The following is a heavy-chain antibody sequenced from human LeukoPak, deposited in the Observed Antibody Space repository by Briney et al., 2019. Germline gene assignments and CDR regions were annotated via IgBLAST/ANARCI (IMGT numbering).Heavy chain of an antibody. D-gene: IGHD6-19*01. V-gene: IGHV1-2*02. J-gene: IGHJ4*02. CDR2: INPNSGGT. Sequence: ASVKVSCKASGYTFTGYYMHWVRQAPGQGLEWMGWINPNSGGTNYAQKFQGRVTMTRDTSISTAYMELSRLRSDDTAVYYCARDLSRRHIAVAGTDYWGQGTLVTVSS. CDR3: ARDLSRRHIAVAGTDY. CDR1: GYTFTGYY.